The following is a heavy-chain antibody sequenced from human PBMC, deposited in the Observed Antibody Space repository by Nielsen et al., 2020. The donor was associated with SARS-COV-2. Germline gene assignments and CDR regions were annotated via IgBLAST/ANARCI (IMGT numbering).Heavy chain of an antibody. D-gene: IGHD3-22*01. Sequence: GESLKISCAASGFTFSSYWMSWVRQAPGKGLEWVANIKQDGSEKYYADSVKGRFTISRDNVNNSLYLQMSSLRPEDTALYYCAKDIRGYYWYYFDSWGQGTLVTVSS. J-gene: IGHJ4*02. CDR3: AKDIRGYYWYYFDS. V-gene: IGHV3-7*05. CDR2: IKQDGSEK. CDR1: GFTFSSYW.